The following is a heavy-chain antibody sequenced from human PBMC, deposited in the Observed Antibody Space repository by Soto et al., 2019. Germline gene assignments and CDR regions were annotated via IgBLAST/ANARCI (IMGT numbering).Heavy chain of an antibody. CDR1: GGTFSSYA. CDR3: ARRYCSGGSCLSKFDP. J-gene: IGHJ5*02. CDR2: IIPIFGTA. Sequence: SVKVSCKASGGTFSSYAISWVRQAPGQGLEWMGGIIPIFGTANYAQKFQGRVTITADESTSTAYMELSSLRSEDTAVYYCARRYCSGGSCLSKFDPWGQGTLVTVSS. D-gene: IGHD2-15*01. V-gene: IGHV1-69*13.